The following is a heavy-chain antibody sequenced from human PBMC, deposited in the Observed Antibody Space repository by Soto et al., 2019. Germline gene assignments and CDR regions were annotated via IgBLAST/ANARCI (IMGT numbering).Heavy chain of an antibody. Sequence: TLSLTCTVSGGSISSGGYYWSWIRQHPGKGLEWIGYIYYSGSTYYNPSLKSRVTISVDTSKNQFSLKLSSVTAADTAVYYCARDMITFGGVIPRHAFDIWGQGTRVSVS. D-gene: IGHD3-16*02. CDR2: IYYSGST. V-gene: IGHV4-31*03. CDR3: ARDMITFGGVIPRHAFDI. CDR1: GGSISSGGYY. J-gene: IGHJ3*02.